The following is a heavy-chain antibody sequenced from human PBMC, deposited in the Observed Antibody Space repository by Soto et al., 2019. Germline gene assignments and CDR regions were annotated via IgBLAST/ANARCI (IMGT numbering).Heavy chain of an antibody. D-gene: IGHD3-3*01. CDR2: IYPGDSDT. V-gene: IGHV5-51*01. CDR1: GYSFTSYW. J-gene: IGHJ6*02. Sequence: PGESLKISCTGSGYSFTSYWIGWVRQMPGKGLEWKGIIYPGDSDTRYSPSFQGQVTISADKPISTAYLQWSSLKASDTAVYYCAREPDFWSGYYTGIPSYGMDVWGQGTTVTVSS. CDR3: AREPDFWSGYYTGIPSYGMDV.